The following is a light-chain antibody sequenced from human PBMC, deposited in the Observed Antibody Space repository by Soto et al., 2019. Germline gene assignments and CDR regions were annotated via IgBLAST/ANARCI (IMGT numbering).Light chain of an antibody. CDR3: QQYGSSPFT. V-gene: IGKV3-20*01. Sequence: VWTQSAGTLSLSPGSRATLSCRASQSVSSNYLAWYQQKPGQAPRLIIYGASSRATGIPDRFSGSGSGTDFTLTISRVEPEDFAVYYCQQYGSSPFTFGPGTKLDI. CDR2: GAS. CDR1: QSVSSNY. J-gene: IGKJ3*01.